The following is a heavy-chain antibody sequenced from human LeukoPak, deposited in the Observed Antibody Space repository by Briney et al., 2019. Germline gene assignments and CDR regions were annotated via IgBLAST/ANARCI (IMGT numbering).Heavy chain of an antibody. Sequence: PSETLSLTCTVSGGSISSYYWSWIRQPPGKGLEWIGYIYYSGSTYYNPSLKSRVTISVDTSKNQFSLKLSSVTAADTAVYYCARHVGAYCSSTSCSHWGQGTLVTVSS. CDR1: GGSISSYY. CDR3: ARHVGAYCSSTSCSH. CDR2: IYYSGST. J-gene: IGHJ1*01. D-gene: IGHD2-2*01. V-gene: IGHV4-59*08.